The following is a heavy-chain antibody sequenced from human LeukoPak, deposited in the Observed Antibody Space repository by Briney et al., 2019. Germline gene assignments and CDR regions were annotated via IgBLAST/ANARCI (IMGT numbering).Heavy chain of an antibody. CDR3: AREYLLPQTVYYSGMDV. J-gene: IGHJ6*02. Sequence: ASVKVSCKASGYTFTGYYMHWVRQAPGQGLEWMGWINPNSGGTNYAQKFQGRVTMTRDTSISTAYMELSRLRSDDTAVYYCAREYLLPQTVYYSGMDVWGQGTTVTVSS. CDR1: GYTFTGYY. V-gene: IGHV1-2*02. D-gene: IGHD2-15*01. CDR2: INPNSGGT.